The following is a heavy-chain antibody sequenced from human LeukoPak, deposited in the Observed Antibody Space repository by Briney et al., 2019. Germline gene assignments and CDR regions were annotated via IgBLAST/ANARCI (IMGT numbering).Heavy chain of an antibody. CDR2: IYYSGST. J-gene: IGHJ1*01. D-gene: IGHD6-13*01. Sequence: SETLSLTCTVSGGSISRSSYYWGWIRQPPGKGLEWIGSIYYSGSTYYNPSLKSRVTISVDTSKNQFSLKLSSVTAADTAVYYCARTPGLSRYSSSSYWGQGTLVTVSS. V-gene: IGHV4-39*01. CDR3: ARTPGLSRYSSSSY. CDR1: GGSISRSSYY.